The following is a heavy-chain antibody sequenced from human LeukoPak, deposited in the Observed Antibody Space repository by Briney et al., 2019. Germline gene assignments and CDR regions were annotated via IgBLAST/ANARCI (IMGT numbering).Heavy chain of an antibody. D-gene: IGHD6-13*01. CDR2: IYHSGST. CDR3: ARSSEQLALDY. V-gene: IGHV4-30-2*01. CDR1: GGSISSGGYS. Sequence: PSETLSLTCAVSGGSISSGGYSWSWIRQPPGKGLEWIGYIYHSGSTYYSPSLKSRVTISVDRSKNQFSLKLSSVTAADTAVYYCARSSEQLALDYWGQGTLVTVSS. J-gene: IGHJ4*02.